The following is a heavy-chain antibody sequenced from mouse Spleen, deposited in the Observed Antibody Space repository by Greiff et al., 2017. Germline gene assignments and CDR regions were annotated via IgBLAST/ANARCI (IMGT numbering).Heavy chain of an antibody. V-gene: IGHV5-17*02. CDR2: ISSGSSTI. D-gene: IGHD1-1*01. CDR3: ARSYYGSSWYFDV. Sequence: EVMLVESGGGLVQPGGSRKLSCAASGFTFSSCGMHWVRQAPEKGLEWVAYISSGSSTIYYADTVKGRFTISRDNPKNTLFLQMTSLRSEDTAMYHCARSYYGSSWYFDVWGAGTTVTVSS. J-gene: IGHJ1*01. CDR1: GFTFSSCG.